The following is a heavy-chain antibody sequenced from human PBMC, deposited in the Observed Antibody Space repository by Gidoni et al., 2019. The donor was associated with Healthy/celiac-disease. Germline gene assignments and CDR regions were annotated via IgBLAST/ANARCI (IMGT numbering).Heavy chain of an antibody. J-gene: IGHJ4*02. CDR2: INSDGSST. Sequence: EVQLVYSGGGLVQPGGCLRLSCAAPGCTFSSYWMHWVRQAPGKGLVWVSRINSDGSSTSYADSVKGRFTISRDNAKNTLYLQMNSLRAEDTAVYYCARGDYYDSSGFDYWGQGTLVTVSS. V-gene: IGHV3-74*01. CDR1: GCTFSSYW. CDR3: ARGDYYDSSGFDY. D-gene: IGHD3-22*01.